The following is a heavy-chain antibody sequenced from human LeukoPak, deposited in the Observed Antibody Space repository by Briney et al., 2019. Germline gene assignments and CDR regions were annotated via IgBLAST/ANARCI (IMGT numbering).Heavy chain of an antibody. J-gene: IGHJ6*04. CDR2: IYHSGST. Sequence: PSETLSLTCAVSGGSISSGGYSWSWIRQPPGKGLEWIRYIYHSGSTYYNPSLKSRVTISVDRSKNQFSLKLSSVTAADTAVYYCARAPFGYSSSWYSGMDVWGKGTTVTVSS. D-gene: IGHD6-13*01. V-gene: IGHV4-30-2*01. CDR1: GGSISSGGYS. CDR3: ARAPFGYSSSWYSGMDV.